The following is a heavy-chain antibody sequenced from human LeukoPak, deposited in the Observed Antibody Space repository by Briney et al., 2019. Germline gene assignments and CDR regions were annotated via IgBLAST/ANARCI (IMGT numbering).Heavy chain of an antibody. Sequence: SETLSLTCTVSGHSLSGSSYSWGWIRQPPGKGLEWIGCIYNIGSTGNTHYNPPLKSRLTISEDTSKNQFSLRLSSVTAADTAVYYCAREGRIAVAWNYGMDVWGQGTTVTVSS. CDR1: GHSLSGSSYS. CDR2: IYNIGSTGNT. V-gene: IGHV4-39*07. D-gene: IGHD6-19*01. J-gene: IGHJ6*02. CDR3: AREGRIAVAWNYGMDV.